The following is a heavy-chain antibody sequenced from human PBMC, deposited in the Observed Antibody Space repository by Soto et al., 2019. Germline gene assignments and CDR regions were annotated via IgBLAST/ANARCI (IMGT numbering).Heavy chain of an antibody. CDR1: KG. D-gene: IGHD2-15*01. CDR3: ARIPFIQAEDGIRDTVPVSAFLLNRSSDL. V-gene: IGHV2-70*11. CDR2: IDREDNK. J-gene: IGHJ2*01. Sequence: KGVSWIRPPPGKALEWLARIDREDNKHHSTSLKTRRTISKDTSKNQVVLTMTNVDPVDTATYYCARIPFIQAEDGIRDTVPVSAFLLNRSSDL.